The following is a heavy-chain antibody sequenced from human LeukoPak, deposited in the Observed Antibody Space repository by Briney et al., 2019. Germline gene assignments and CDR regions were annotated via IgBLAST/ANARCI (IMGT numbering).Heavy chain of an antibody. J-gene: IGHJ4*02. CDR3: AKDRVAAAGIGEFAY. CDR2: IGGSGSST. Sequence: TGGSLRLSCAASGFTFNSYAMSWVRQAPGKGLEWVSAIGGSGSSTYYADSVKGRFTISRDNSKNTLYLQMNSLRAEDTAVYHCAKDRVAAAGIGEFAYWGQGTLVTVSS. D-gene: IGHD6-13*01. CDR1: GFTFNSYA. V-gene: IGHV3-23*01.